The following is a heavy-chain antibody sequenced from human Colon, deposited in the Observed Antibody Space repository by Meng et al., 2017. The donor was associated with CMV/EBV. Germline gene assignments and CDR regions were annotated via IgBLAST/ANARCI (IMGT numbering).Heavy chain of an antibody. CDR2: INPSSGVT. CDR1: GYTFTAYY. Sequence: ASVKVSCKASGYTFTAYYIHWVRQAPGQRLEWMGWINPSSGVTNYAQMFQGRFTMTRDTSISTGYMELNILTSDDTAKYYCAKAVAASDYYYRGMDVWGQGTTVTVSS. J-gene: IGHJ6*02. V-gene: IGHV1-2*02. D-gene: IGHD6-19*01. CDR3: AKAVAASDYYYRGMDV.